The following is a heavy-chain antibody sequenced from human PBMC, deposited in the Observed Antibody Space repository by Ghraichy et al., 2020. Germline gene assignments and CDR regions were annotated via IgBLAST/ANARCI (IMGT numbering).Heavy chain of an antibody. Sequence: SETLSLTFTVSGGSISSSSYYWGWIRQPPGKGLEWIGSIYYSGSTYYNPSLKSRVTISVDTSKNQFSLKLSSVTAADTAVYYCARGHKQNVLRFLEWLYTDYWGQGTLVTVSS. CDR2: IYYSGST. V-gene: IGHV4-39*01. CDR3: ARGHKQNVLRFLEWLYTDY. CDR1: GGSISSSSYY. J-gene: IGHJ4*02. D-gene: IGHD3-3*01.